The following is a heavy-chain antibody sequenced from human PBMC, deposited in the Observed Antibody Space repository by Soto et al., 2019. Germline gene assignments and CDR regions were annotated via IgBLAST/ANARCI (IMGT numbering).Heavy chain of an antibody. CDR3: ARAVYCTTANCWDEFHYDNIDG. Sequence: EPRSLTFSVSCGSINNTYWGIWVRRAPEKGLLWIGEIYHTGGRSYMPSLRGRITLSVDTSKNQFSLKLTSVTAEETDVYYCARAVYCTTANCWDEFHYDNIDGWGQGTAVTVSS. CDR2: IYHTGGR. CDR1: CGSINNTYW. D-gene: IGHD2-2*01. J-gene: IGHJ6*02. V-gene: IGHV4-4*02.